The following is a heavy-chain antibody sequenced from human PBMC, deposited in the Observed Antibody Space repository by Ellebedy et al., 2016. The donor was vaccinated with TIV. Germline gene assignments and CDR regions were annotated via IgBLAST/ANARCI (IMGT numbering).Heavy chain of an antibody. D-gene: IGHD6-13*01. Sequence: MPSETLSLTCTVSGGSIRNYYCTWIRQPPGKGLESIGHMSYSGCSNYNPSLKSRLTMSIDTSKNQFSLKMTSVTAADTAVYYCAASASAGSDYWGPGTLVTVSS. CDR2: MSYSGCS. CDR1: GGSIRNYY. V-gene: IGHV4-59*01. J-gene: IGHJ4*02. CDR3: AASASAGSDY.